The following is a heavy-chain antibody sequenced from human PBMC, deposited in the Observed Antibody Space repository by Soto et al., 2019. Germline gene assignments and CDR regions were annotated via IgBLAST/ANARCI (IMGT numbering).Heavy chain of an antibody. V-gene: IGHV4-31*03. CDR2: IYYSGST. CDR3: ARDSTGSIDY. D-gene: IGHD2-2*01. CDR1: GGSISSCGYY. J-gene: IGHJ4*02. Sequence: QVQLQESGPGLVKPSQTLSLTCTVSGGSISSCGYYWSWIRQHPGKGLEWIGYIYYSGSTYYNPSLKSRVTLPVDTSKNQFSLKLSSVTAADTAVYYCARDSTGSIDYWGQGTLVTVSS.